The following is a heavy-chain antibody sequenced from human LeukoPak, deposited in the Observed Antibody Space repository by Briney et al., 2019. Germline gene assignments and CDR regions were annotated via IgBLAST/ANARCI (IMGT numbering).Heavy chain of an antibody. V-gene: IGHV4-39*02. CDR1: GGSISSSSYY. CDR3: TRDYGSYYFDY. CDR2: IYYSGST. J-gene: IGHJ4*02. Sequence: SETLPLTCTVSGGSISSSSYYWGWIRQPPGKGLEWIGTIYYSGSTSYCPSLKSRVTISVDTSKSQFSLKLSSVTAADTAVYYCTRDYGSYYFDYWGQGTLVTVSS. D-gene: IGHD4-17*01.